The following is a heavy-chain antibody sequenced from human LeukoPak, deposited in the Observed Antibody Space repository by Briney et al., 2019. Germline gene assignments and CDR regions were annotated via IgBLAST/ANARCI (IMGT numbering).Heavy chain of an antibody. V-gene: IGHV3-7*01. CDR1: GFTFSNYW. D-gene: IGHD6-13*01. J-gene: IGHJ6*03. CDR3: ATDAAVQQLGYYYYYMDV. CDR2: IKQDGSEK. Sequence: GGSLRLSCAASGFTFSNYWMSWVRQAPGKGLEWVTNIKQDGSEKYYVDSVKGRFTISRDNAKNSLYLQMNSLRAEDTAVYYCATDAAVQQLGYYYYYMDVWGKGTTVTVSS.